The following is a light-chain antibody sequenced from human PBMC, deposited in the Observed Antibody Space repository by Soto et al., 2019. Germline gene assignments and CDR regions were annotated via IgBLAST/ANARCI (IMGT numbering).Light chain of an antibody. J-gene: IGKJ4*01. Sequence: VLWMTQSPSLLSASTGDSVTITCRTSQGVSTYVAWYQQKTGKPPKPLIYAASTLHSGVPSRFSGSGSGTDFTLTISGLQSEDLATYYCQKYYIFPLAFGGGNKGDIK. CDR3: QKYYIFPLA. CDR1: QGVSTY. CDR2: AAS. V-gene: IGKV1D-8*01.